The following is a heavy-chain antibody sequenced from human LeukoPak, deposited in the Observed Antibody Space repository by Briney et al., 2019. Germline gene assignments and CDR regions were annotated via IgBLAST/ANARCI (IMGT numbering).Heavy chain of an antibody. CDR1: GYTFTSYG. CDR2: ISAYNGDT. CDR3: ARFRNLYCSSTSCYGGSDY. V-gene: IGHV1-18*01. J-gene: IGHJ4*02. D-gene: IGHD2-2*01. Sequence: ASVKVSCKASGYTFTSYGISWVRQAPGQGLEWMGWISAYNGDTNYAQKLQGRVTMTTDTSTSTAYMELRSLRSDDTAVYYCARFRNLYCSSTSCYGGSDYWGQGALVTVSS.